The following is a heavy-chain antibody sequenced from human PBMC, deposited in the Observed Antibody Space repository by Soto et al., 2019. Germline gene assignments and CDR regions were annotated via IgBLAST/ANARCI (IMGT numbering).Heavy chain of an antibody. J-gene: IGHJ4*02. CDR1: GGSISSYY. CDR2: IYYSGST. D-gene: IGHD5-12*01. CDR3: AREIPRGGYDWGYDF. Sequence: PSETLSLTCTVSGGSISSYYWSWIRQPPGKGLEWIGYIYYSGSTNYNPSLKSRVTISVDTSKNQFSLKLSSVTAADTAVYYCAREIPRGGYDWGYDFRGQGTLVTVSS. V-gene: IGHV4-59*01.